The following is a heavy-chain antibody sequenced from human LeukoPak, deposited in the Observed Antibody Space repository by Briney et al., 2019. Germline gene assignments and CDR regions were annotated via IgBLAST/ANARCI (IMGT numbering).Heavy chain of an antibody. V-gene: IGHV3-23*01. J-gene: IGHJ4*02. Sequence: GGSLRLSCAASGFTFSSYAMSWVRQAQGKGLEWVSAISGSGGSTYYADSVKCRFTISRDNSKNTLYLQMNSLRAEDTAVYYCAKTMVRGDDYWGQGTLVTVSS. D-gene: IGHD3-10*01. CDR2: ISGSGGST. CDR3: AKTMVRGDDY. CDR1: GFTFSSYA.